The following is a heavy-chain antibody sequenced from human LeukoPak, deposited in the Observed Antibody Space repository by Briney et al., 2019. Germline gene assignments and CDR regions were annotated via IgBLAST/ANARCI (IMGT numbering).Heavy chain of an antibody. J-gene: IGHJ4*02. Sequence: PGGSLRLSCAASGFTSSNYAMSWVRQAPGKGLEWVSGMSGSGGSTYYADSVKGRFTISRDNSKKTLYLQMNSLRAEDTAVYYCATGSSSWYSPGGYWGQGTLVTVSS. CDR2: MSGSGGST. CDR3: ATGSSSWYSPGGY. D-gene: IGHD6-13*01. V-gene: IGHV3-23*01. CDR1: GFTSSNYA.